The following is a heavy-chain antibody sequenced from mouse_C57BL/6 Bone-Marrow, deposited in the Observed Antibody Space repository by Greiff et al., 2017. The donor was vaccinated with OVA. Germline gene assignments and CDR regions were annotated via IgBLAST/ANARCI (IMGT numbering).Heavy chain of an antibody. CDR3: ARSAITTVVARYYYAMDY. Sequence: DVKLQESGPELVKPGASVKISCKASGYSFTGYYMNWVKQSPEKSLEWIGEINPSTGGTTYNQKFKAKATLTVDKSSSTAYMQLKSLTSEDSAVYYCARSAITTVVARYYYAMDYWGQGTSVTVSS. D-gene: IGHD1-1*01. V-gene: IGHV1-42*01. J-gene: IGHJ4*01. CDR1: GYSFTGYY. CDR2: INPSTGGT.